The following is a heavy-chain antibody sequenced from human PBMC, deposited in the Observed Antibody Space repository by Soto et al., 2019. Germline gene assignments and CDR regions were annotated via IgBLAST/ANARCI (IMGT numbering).Heavy chain of an antibody. D-gene: IGHD3-10*01. CDR3: ASSSGDLDVYGMDI. Sequence: GGSLRLSCAASGFTFSRYAMSWVRQAPGKGLEWVSSVTGGGHTTYNADSVNGRFTISRDNSKNTLYLQMNNLRAEDTAIYYCASSSGDLDVYGMDIWGQGTTVTVSS. V-gene: IGHV3-23*01. J-gene: IGHJ6*02. CDR2: VTGGGHTT. CDR1: GFTFSRYA.